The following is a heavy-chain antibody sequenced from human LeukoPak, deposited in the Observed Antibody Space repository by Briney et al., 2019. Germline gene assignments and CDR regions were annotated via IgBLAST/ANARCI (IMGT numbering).Heavy chain of an antibody. Sequence: GASVKVSCKASGYTFTSYDINWVRQATGQGLEWMGWMNPNSGGTNYAQKFQGRVTMTRDTSISTAYMELSRLRSDDTAVYYCARDKGWLRFGAYSSSWHDQDNWFDPWGQGTLVTVSS. D-gene: IGHD6-13*01. CDR3: ARDKGWLRFGAYSSSWHDQDNWFDP. CDR2: MNPNSGGT. V-gene: IGHV1-2*02. CDR1: GYTFTSYD. J-gene: IGHJ5*02.